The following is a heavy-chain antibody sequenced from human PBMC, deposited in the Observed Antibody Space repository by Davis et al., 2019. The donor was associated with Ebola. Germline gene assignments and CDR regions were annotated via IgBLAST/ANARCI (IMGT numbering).Heavy chain of an antibody. CDR1: GGSLDGHD. J-gene: IGHJ4*02. D-gene: IGHD2-21*02. CDR3: VRATRGPVTLDH. CDR2: ISQSGNT. Sequence: SETLSLTCTVFGGSLDGHDWTWVRQSPGQGLAWIGEISQSGNTVYEPSLKGRLTLLVDRSTNQFSLKLTSVTAADTAVYYCVRATRGPVTLDHWGQGALVVVSS. V-gene: IGHV4-34*01.